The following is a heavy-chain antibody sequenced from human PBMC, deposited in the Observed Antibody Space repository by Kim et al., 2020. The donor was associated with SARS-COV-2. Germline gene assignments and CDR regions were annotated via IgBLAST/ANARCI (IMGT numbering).Heavy chain of an antibody. CDR2: INHSGST. CDR3: ARGLYYSSATFWYYYYGMDV. J-gene: IGHJ6*02. CDR1: GGSFSGYY. D-gene: IGHD6-19*01. V-gene: IGHV4-34*01. Sequence: SETLSLTCAVYGGSFSGYYWSWIRQPPGKGLEWIGEINHSGSTNYNPSLKSRVTISVDTSKNQFSLKLSSVTAADTAVYYCARGLYYSSATFWYYYYGMDVWGQGTTVTVSS.